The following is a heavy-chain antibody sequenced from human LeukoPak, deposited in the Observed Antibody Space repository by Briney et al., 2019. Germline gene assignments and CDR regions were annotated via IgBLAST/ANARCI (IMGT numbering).Heavy chain of an antibody. V-gene: IGHV3-23*01. CDR2: ISGSGGST. Sequence: GGSLRLSCAASGFTFSSYAMSWVRQAPGKGLEWVSAISGSGGSTYYADSVKGRFTISRDNSKNTLYLQMNSLRAEDTAVYYCAKMGIVGATWSSHDAFDIWGQGTMVTVSS. D-gene: IGHD1-26*01. J-gene: IGHJ3*02. CDR3: AKMGIVGATWSSHDAFDI. CDR1: GFTFSSYA.